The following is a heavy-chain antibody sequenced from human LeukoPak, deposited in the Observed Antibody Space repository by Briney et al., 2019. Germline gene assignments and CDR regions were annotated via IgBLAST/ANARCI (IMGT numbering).Heavy chain of an antibody. V-gene: IGHV1-8*01. Sequence: ASVKVSCEASGYTFTTYDINWVRQATGQGLEWMGWMNPNSGHTAYAQKFQGRVTMTRNTSISTAYMELTSLRSEDTAVYYCARGRGFRVATGHDYWGQGTLVTVSS. CDR2: MNPNSGHT. CDR3: ARGRGFRVATGHDY. J-gene: IGHJ4*02. CDR1: GYTFTTYD. D-gene: IGHD5-12*01.